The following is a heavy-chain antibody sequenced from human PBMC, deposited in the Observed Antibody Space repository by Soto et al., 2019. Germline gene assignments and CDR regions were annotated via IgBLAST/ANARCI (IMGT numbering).Heavy chain of an antibody. D-gene: IGHD3-10*01. CDR1: GGSISSYY. V-gene: IGHV4-59*01. CDR2: IYHSGSI. Sequence: PSETLSLTCTVSGGSISSYYWSWIRQPPGKGLEWIGYIYHSGSIDYNPSLKSRVNLSLDTSRNQFALKLSSVTAADTAVYYCASGGVRFDPWGQGILVTVSS. CDR3: ASGGVRFDP. J-gene: IGHJ5*02.